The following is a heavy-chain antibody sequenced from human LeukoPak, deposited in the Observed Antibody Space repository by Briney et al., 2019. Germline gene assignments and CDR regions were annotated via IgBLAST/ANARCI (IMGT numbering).Heavy chain of an antibody. CDR1: GFTFDDYA. J-gene: IGHJ4*02. V-gene: IGHV3-9*03. CDR3: AKAYYYDSSGYYYLDY. D-gene: IGHD3-22*01. Sequence: GGSLRLSCAASGFTFDDYAMHWVRQAPGKGLEWVSGISWNSGSIGYADSVKGRFTISRDNAENSLYLQMNSLRAEDMALYYCAKAYYYDSSGYYYLDYWGQGTLVTVSS. CDR2: ISWNSGSI.